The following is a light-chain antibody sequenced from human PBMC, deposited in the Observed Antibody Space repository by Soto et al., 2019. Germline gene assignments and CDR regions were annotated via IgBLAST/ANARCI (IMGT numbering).Light chain of an antibody. CDR3: CSYGGSYTPYV. CDR1: SSDVGLYNY. V-gene: IGLV2-11*01. Sequence: QSALTQPRSVSGSPGQSVTISCTGTSSDVGLYNYVSWYQQHPGKAPKLIIYDVSKRPSGVPDRLSGSKSGNTASLTISGLQAEDEGEYFCCSYGGSYTPYVFGTGTKLTVL. CDR2: DVS. J-gene: IGLJ1*01.